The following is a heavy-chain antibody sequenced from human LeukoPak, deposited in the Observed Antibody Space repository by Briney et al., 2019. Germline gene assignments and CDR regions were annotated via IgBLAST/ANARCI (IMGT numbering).Heavy chain of an antibody. CDR1: GYTFTSYY. V-gene: IGHV1-46*01. D-gene: IGHD3-22*01. CDR2: INPSGGST. J-gene: IGHJ4*02. CDR3: ARSSALIVVVINYFDY. Sequence: ASVKVSCKASGYTFTSYYKHWVRQAPGQGLEWMGIINPSGGSTSYAQKFQGRVTMTRDMSTSTVYMELSSLRSEDTAVYYCARSSALIVVVINYFDYWGQGTLVTVSS.